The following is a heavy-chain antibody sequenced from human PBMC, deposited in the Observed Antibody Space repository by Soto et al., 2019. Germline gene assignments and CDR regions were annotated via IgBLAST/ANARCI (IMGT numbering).Heavy chain of an antibody. CDR2: IYQSGIT. D-gene: IGHD4-17*01. CDR1: GASFTTGDW. J-gene: IGHJ6*02. V-gene: IGHV4-4*02. CDR3: ARGVTVTDSPDNDRIYVYYGSDG. Sequence: QVQLQESGPGLVKPSGTLSLTCAVSGASFTTGDWWRWLRRHPAKGRQGSVGIYQSGITNYNTSLSSRLTISLDKSKNQCSPKLTSVTDAETALYYCARGVTVTDSPDNDRIYVYYGSDGSSQGTPGSISS.